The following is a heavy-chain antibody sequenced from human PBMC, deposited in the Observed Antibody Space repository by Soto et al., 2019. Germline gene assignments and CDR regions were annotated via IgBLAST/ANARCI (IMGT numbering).Heavy chain of an antibody. CDR1: GFTFSSYS. CDR2: ISSSSSYI. D-gene: IGHD1-26*01. V-gene: IGHV3-21*04. Sequence: PGGSLRLSCTASGFTFSSYSMNWVRQAPGKGLEWVSSISSSSSYIYYADSVKGRFTISRDNAKSSLYLQMNSLRAEDTAVYYCAKDPVVGTRRAFDIWGQGTMVTVSS. J-gene: IGHJ3*02. CDR3: AKDPVVGTRRAFDI.